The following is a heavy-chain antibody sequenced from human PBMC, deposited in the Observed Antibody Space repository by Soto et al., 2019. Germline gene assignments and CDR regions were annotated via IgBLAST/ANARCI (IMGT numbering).Heavy chain of an antibody. CDR1: GYSFNSVHF. CDR2: LSQDGGT. V-gene: IGHV4-38-2*01. CDR3: VAAPLPVAMFYGMDV. Sequence: PSETLSLTCVVSGYSFNSVHFWGWIRQPPGKGLRWIGCLSQDGGTYRNPSLRRRVTLSVDTPKNQISRKLASVTAADAAVYYCVAAPLPVAMFYGMDVWGQGSTVTGSS. J-gene: IGHJ6*02. D-gene: IGHD2-2*01.